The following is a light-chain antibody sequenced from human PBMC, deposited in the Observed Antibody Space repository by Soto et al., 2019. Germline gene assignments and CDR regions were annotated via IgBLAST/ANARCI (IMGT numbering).Light chain of an antibody. J-gene: IGKJ1*01. CDR2: GAS. CDR3: QHYKNYPWT. CDR1: QDVGRY. Sequence: AIRMTQSPSSLSASAGDRVAIACRASQDVGRYLAWYQQKPGQAPKLLIYGASTLQSGAPSRFSGGGSGTDFTLTISYLQSEDFATYYCQHYKNYPWTFGQGTKVEIK. V-gene: IGKV1-8*01.